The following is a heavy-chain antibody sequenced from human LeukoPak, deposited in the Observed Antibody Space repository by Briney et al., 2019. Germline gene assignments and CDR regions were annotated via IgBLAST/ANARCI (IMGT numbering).Heavy chain of an antibody. Sequence: GASEKVSCKVSGYIFTQLSMHWVRQSPGQGLEWMGGSDPENGKTVYAQNFQGRVTMTKDTSTDTAYMELTRLTSDDTAIYYCAIDTVYYDPPTYWGQGTLVTVSS. V-gene: IGHV1-24*01. D-gene: IGHD3-16*01. CDR1: GYIFTQLS. CDR2: SDPENGKT. CDR3: AIDTVYYDPPTY. J-gene: IGHJ4*01.